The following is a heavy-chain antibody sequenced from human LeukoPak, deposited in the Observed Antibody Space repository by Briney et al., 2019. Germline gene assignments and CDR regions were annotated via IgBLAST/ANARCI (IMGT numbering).Heavy chain of an antibody. Sequence: PSETLSLTCAVYGGSFSGYYWSWIRQPPGKGLEWIGAINHSGSTNYNPSLKSRFTISVDTSKNQFSLKLSSVTAADTAVYYCASLSGCAEGDYWGQGTLVTVSS. CDR2: INHSGST. CDR1: GGSFSGYY. D-gene: IGHD1-26*01. CDR3: ASLSGCAEGDY. V-gene: IGHV4-34*01. J-gene: IGHJ4*02.